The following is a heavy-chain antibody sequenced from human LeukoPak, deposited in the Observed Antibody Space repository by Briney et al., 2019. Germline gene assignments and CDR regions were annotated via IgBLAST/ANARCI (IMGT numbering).Heavy chain of an antibody. CDR2: INPNSGGT. J-gene: IGHJ6*03. CDR3: ARGDSAYDHFYHMDV. Sequence: ASVKVSCKASGYTFTGNYMHWVRQAPGQGLEWMGWINPNSGGTNYAQKFQGRVTMTRDTSISTAYMELSRLIFDDTAVYYCARGDSAYDHFYHMDVWGKGTTVTISS. D-gene: IGHD5-12*01. CDR1: GYTFTGNY. V-gene: IGHV1-2*02.